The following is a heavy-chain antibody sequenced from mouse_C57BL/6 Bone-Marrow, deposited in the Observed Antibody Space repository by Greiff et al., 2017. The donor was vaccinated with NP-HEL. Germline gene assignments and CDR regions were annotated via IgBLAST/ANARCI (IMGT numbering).Heavy chain of an antibody. CDR2: IYPRSGNT. D-gene: IGHD3-2*02. CDR3: ARWRQLRLRSFAY. Sequence: VQLQESGAELARPGASVKLSCKASGYTFTSYGISWVKQRTGQGLEWIGEIYPRSGNTYYNEKFKGKATLTADKSSSTAYMELRSLTSEDSAVYFCARWRQLRLRSFAYWGQGTLVTVSA. CDR1: GYTFTSYG. V-gene: IGHV1-81*01. J-gene: IGHJ3*01.